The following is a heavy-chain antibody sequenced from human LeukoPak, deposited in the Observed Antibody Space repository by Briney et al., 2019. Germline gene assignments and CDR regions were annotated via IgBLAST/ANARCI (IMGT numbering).Heavy chain of an antibody. V-gene: IGHV1-69*04. CDR3: ADELEQDYFDY. CDR2: IIPILDTA. D-gene: IGHD1/OR15-1a*01. Sequence: GASVKVSCKASGGTFSSYAISWVRQAPGQGLEWMGRIIPILDTANYAQKFQGRVTITADKSTSTAYMELSSLRSEDTAVYYCADELEQDYFDYWGQGTLVTVSS. CDR1: GGTFSSYA. J-gene: IGHJ4*02.